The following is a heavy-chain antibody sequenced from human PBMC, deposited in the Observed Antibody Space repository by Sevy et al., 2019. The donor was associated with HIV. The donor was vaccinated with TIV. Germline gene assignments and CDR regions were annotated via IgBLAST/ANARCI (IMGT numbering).Heavy chain of an antibody. J-gene: IGHJ4*02. Sequence: GGSLRLSCAASGFTFSSYGMHWVRQAPGKGLEWVAFIRYDGSNKYYADSVKGRFTISRDNSKNTLYLQMNSLRAEDMAVYYCATENCSGGSCYFDYWGQGTLVTVSS. CDR1: GFTFSSYG. D-gene: IGHD2-15*01. V-gene: IGHV3-30*02. CDR2: IRYDGSNK. CDR3: ATENCSGGSCYFDY.